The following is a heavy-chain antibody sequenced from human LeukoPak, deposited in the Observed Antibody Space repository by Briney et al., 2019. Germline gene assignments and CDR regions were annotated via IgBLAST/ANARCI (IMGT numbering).Heavy chain of an antibody. J-gene: IGHJ4*02. Sequence: GGSLRLSCAASGFTFSNYAMSWVRQAPGKGLEWVSLIYSGGSTYYADSVKGRFTISRDNSKNTLYLQMNSLRAEDTAVYYCARESLKLVPYDYWGQGTLVTVSS. CDR3: ARESLKLVPYDY. D-gene: IGHD6-13*01. CDR1: GFTFSNYA. V-gene: IGHV3-66*01. CDR2: IYSGGST.